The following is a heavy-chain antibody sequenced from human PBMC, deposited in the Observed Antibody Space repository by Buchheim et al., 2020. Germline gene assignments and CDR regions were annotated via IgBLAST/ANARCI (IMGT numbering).Heavy chain of an antibody. Sequence: QVHLQESGPGLVKPSGTLSLTCGVSGGSISSSNWWSWVRQPPGKGLEWIGDIFHSGTTSYNPSLKSRVTISVAKSKNQFSLNLRSVTAADTAVYYCARHGDYGDPFEYWGQGTL. V-gene: IGHV4-4*02. CDR2: IFHSGTT. D-gene: IGHD4-17*01. CDR3: ARHGDYGDPFEY. CDR1: GGSISSSNW. J-gene: IGHJ4*02.